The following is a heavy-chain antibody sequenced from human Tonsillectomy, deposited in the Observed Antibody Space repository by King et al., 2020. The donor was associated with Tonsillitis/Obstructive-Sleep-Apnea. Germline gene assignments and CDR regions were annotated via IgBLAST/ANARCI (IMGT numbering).Heavy chain of an antibody. Sequence: VQLVESGAEVKKPGESLRISCKGSGYSFTSYWITWVRQMPGKGMEWMGRIDPSDSYSNYSPSFQGHVTISADKSISTAYLQWSSLKASDTAMYYCAGPVDGRWYLVGMDVWGQGTSVTVAS. CDR2: IDPSDSYS. V-gene: IGHV5-10-1*01. CDR3: AGPVDGRWYLVGMDV. CDR1: GYSFTSYW. J-gene: IGHJ6*02. D-gene: IGHD6-13*01.